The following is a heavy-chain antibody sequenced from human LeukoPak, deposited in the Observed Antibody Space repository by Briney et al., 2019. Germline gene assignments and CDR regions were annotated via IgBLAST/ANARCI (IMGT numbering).Heavy chain of an antibody. V-gene: IGHV3-23*01. Sequence: GGSLRLSCAASGFTFSSYAMSWVRQAPGKGLEWVSAISGSGGSTYYADSVKGRFTISRDNSKNTLYLQMNSLRAEDTAVYYCAKNFDYYDNSGYHDYWGQGTLVTVSS. CDR1: GFTFSSYA. CDR2: ISGSGGST. J-gene: IGHJ4*02. CDR3: AKNFDYYDNSGYHDY. D-gene: IGHD3-22*01.